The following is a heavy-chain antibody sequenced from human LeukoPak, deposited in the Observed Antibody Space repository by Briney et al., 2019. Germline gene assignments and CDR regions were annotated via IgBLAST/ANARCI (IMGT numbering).Heavy chain of an antibody. Sequence: PSETLSLTCTVSGGSISSSSYYWGWIRQPPGKGLEWIGSIYYSGSTYYNPSLKSRVTISVDTSKNQFSLKLSSVTAADTAVYYCANHMGDYYDSSGYYEAFDYWGQGTLVTVSS. CDR2: IYYSGST. J-gene: IGHJ4*02. CDR3: ANHMGDYYDSSGYYEAFDY. V-gene: IGHV4-39*01. CDR1: GGSISSSSYY. D-gene: IGHD3-22*01.